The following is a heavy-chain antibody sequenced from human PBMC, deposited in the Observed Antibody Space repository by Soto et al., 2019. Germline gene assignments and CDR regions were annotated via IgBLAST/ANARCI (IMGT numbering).Heavy chain of an antibody. D-gene: IGHD3-10*01. CDR1: GDTLNRYA. CDR3: GTDRLRYYYFAY. CDR2: IIPIFGTT. J-gene: IGHJ4*02. V-gene: IGHV1-69*06. Sequence: QVQLLQSGAEVKKPGSSVNVSCKASGDTLNRYAIGWVRQAPGQGLEWMGDIIPIFGTTSYARKFQGRVTITADKSTSTVYMELSSLRSEDTAVYYCGTDRLRYYYFAYWGQGTRVTVSS.